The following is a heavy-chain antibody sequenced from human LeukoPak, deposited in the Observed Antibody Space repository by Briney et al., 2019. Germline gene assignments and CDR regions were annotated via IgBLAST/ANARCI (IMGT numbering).Heavy chain of an antibody. V-gene: IGHV4-34*01. CDR2: IYHSGIT. J-gene: IGHJ5*02. CDR3: ARGRYSSSWPGVYNWFDP. D-gene: IGHD6-13*01. CDR1: GGSFSGYS. Sequence: PSETLSLTCAVYGGSFSGYSWTWIRQSPGKGLEWIGEIYHSGITNYNPSLKSRVTISVDTSKIQFSLKLSSVTAADTAVYYCARGRYSSSWPGVYNWFDPWGQGTLVTVSS.